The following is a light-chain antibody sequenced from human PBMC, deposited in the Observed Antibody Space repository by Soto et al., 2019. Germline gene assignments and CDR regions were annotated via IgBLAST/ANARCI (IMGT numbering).Light chain of an antibody. CDR1: QRIRND. CDR2: AAS. Sequence: AIQMTQSPSSLSASVGDRVTITCRASQRIRNDLAWYQQKPGKAPKLLIYAASSLQSGVPSRFSGSGSGTDFTLTISSLQPEDFVTYYCLQDYNYPYTFGQGTKLEIK. J-gene: IGKJ2*01. CDR3: LQDYNYPYT. V-gene: IGKV1-6*01.